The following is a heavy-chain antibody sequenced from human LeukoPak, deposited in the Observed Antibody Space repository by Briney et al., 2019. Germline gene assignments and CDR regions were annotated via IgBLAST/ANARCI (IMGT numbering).Heavy chain of an antibody. CDR1: GGSFSGYY. CDR2: INHSGST. D-gene: IGHD6-13*01. Sequence: SETQSLTCAVYGGSFSGYYWSWIRQPPGKGLEWIGEINHSGSTNYNPSLKSRVTISVDTSKNQFSLKLSSVTAADTAVYYCARAVPPGYSSSWYLAFDYWGQGTLVTVSS. J-gene: IGHJ4*02. CDR3: ARAVPPGYSSSWYLAFDY. V-gene: IGHV4-34*01.